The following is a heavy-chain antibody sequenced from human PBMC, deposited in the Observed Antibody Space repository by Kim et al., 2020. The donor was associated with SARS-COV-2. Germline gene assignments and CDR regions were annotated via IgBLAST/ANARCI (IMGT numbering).Heavy chain of an antibody. J-gene: IGHJ4*02. CDR1: GGSFSGYY. D-gene: IGHD3-10*01. Sequence: SETLSLTCAVYGGSFSGYYWSWIRQPPGKGQEWIGEINQSGSTNYNPSLKSRVTISVDTSKNQYSLKLSYVTAADTAVYYCARRMGYYGSGSYYKGKEFDYWGQGPLVTVSS. V-gene: IGHV4-34*01. CDR2: INQSGST. CDR3: ARRMGYYGSGSYYKGKEFDY.